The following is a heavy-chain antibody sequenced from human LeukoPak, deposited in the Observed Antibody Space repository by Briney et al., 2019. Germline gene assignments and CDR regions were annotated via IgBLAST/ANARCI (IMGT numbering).Heavy chain of an antibody. V-gene: IGHV4-59*11. J-gene: IGHJ3*01. D-gene: IGHD4-17*01. CDR1: DDSLSTHY. CDR3: ARGPTTVTKGFDV. CDR2: ISSIGST. Sequence: PSETLSLTCSVSDDSLSTHYWTWIRHPPGKGLEWIGYISSIGSTNYNPSLKSRVSIIVDTSKKQFSLKMTSVTAADTAVYYCARGPTTVTKGFDVWGHRTMVTVSS.